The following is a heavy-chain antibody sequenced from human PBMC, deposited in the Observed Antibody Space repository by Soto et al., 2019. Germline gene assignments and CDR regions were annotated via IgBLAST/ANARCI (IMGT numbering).Heavy chain of an antibody. D-gene: IGHD3-3*01. J-gene: IGHJ6*02. CDR1: GYTFTSYG. CDR2: ISAYNGNT. CDR3: ARAGRFLEWLLRRDYYYGMDV. Sequence: ASVKVTCKASGYTFTSYGISWVRQAPGQGLEWMGWISAYNGNTNYAQKLQGRVTMTTDTSTSTAYMELRSLRSDDTAVYYCARAGRFLEWLLRRDYYYGMDVWGQGTTVTVSS. V-gene: IGHV1-18*01.